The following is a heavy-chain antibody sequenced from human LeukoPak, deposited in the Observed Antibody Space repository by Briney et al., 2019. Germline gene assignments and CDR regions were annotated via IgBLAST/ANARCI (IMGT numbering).Heavy chain of an antibody. CDR2: ISSSSSTI. CDR3: ARDPRFLEWLLSFDY. Sequence: GGSLRLSCAASGFTFSSYAMSWVRQAPGKGLEWVSYISSSSSTIYYADFVKGRFTISRDNAKNSLYLQMNSLRAEDTAVYYCARDPRFLEWLLSFDYWGQGTLVTVSS. J-gene: IGHJ4*02. V-gene: IGHV3-48*01. D-gene: IGHD3-3*01. CDR1: GFTFSSYA.